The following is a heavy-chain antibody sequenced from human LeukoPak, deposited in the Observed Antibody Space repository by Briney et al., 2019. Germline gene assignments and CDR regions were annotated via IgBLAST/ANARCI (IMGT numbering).Heavy chain of an antibody. CDR3: ARHGGRDGYNYRY. Sequence: SETLSLTCTVSGGSISSYYWSWIRQPPGKGLEWIGSIYYNGSTNYNPSLKSRVTISVETSKTQFSLKLSSVTAADTAVYYCARHGGRDGYNYRYWGQGTLVTVSS. D-gene: IGHD5-24*01. J-gene: IGHJ4*02. CDR2: IYYNGST. V-gene: IGHV4-59*08. CDR1: GGSISSYY.